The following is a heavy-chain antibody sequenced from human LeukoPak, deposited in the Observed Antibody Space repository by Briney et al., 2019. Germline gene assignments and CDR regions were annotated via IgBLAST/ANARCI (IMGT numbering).Heavy chain of an antibody. J-gene: IGHJ6*02. D-gene: IGHD6-19*01. CDR3: ARSSSGWYDYYGMDV. V-gene: IGHV1-18*01. Sequence: GASVKVSCKASGYSFTSYGISWVRQAPGQGLEWMGRISAYNGNTNYAQKLQGRVTMTTDTSTSTAYMELRSLRFDDTAVYYCARSSSGWYDYYGMDVWGQGTKVTVPS. CDR1: GYSFTSYG. CDR2: ISAYNGNT.